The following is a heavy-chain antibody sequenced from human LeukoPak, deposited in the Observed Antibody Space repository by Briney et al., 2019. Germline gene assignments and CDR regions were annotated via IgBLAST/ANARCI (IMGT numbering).Heavy chain of an antibody. D-gene: IGHD2-15*01. CDR1: GGSISSSSY. CDR3: ASAHREKHGKWSWLPKIVDY. J-gene: IGHJ4*02. V-gene: IGHV4-39*07. CDR2: IFYSGST. Sequence: PSETLSLTCTVSGGSISSSSYWGWIRQPPGKGLEWIGSIFYSGSTYYNPSLKSRVTISVDTSKNQFSLKLSSVTAADTAVYYCASAHREKHGKWSWLPKIVDYWGQGTLVTVSS.